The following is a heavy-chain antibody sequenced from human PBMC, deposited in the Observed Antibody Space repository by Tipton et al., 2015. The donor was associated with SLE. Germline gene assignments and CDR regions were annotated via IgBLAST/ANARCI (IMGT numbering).Heavy chain of an antibody. CDR2: LYYSGNT. Sequence: TLSLTCTVSGGSIRSSRHFWGWIRQPPGKGLEWIGVLYYSGNTYYNPSLKSPVTLSIDTSKNQFSLKMRSVTAADTAVYYCARGCSSSTCEPFYFFGMDLWGQGTTVTVSS. V-gene: IGHV4-39*07. CDR1: GGSIRSSRHF. CDR3: ARGCSSSTCEPFYFFGMDL. D-gene: IGHD2-2*01. J-gene: IGHJ6*02.